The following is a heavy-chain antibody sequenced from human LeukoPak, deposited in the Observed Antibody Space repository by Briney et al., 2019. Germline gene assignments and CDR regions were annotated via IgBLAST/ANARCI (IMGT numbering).Heavy chain of an antibody. CDR2: ISSSSSYI. D-gene: IGHD3-22*01. V-gene: IGHV3-21*01. Sequence: GGSLRLSCAASGFTFSTFSMNWVRQAPGKGLECVSSISSSSSYIYYADSVKGRFTISRDNAKNSLYLQMNSLRAEDTAVYYCASGYYDHSAYYPYSWGQGTLVTVSS. CDR3: ASGYYDHSAYYPYS. CDR1: GFTFSTFS. J-gene: IGHJ5*02.